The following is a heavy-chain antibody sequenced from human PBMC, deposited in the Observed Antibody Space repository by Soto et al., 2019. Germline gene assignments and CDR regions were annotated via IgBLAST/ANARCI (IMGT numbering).Heavy chain of an antibody. D-gene: IGHD3-9*01. V-gene: IGHV4-4*02. CDR3: AGQWSAGYGAFDP. J-gene: IGHJ5*02. CDR1: GGSVNNDKW. CDR2: IHSSGIT. Sequence: QVQLQESGPGLVKPSGTLSLTCAVSGGSVNNDKWWSWVRQPPGKGLEWIGEIHSSGITNYNPSLKSRASIFVDKFKNQFSVKLTSVTAADTDVYFCAGQWSAGYGAFDPWGQGTLVTVSS.